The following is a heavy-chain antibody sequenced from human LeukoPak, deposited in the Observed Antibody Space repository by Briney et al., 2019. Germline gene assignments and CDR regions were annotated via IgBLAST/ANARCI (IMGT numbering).Heavy chain of an antibody. CDR3: AKDGYGSGSSYYFDY. CDR1: GFTFSSYG. J-gene: IGHJ4*02. Sequence: GGSLRLSCSASGFTFSSYGMHWVRQAPGKGLEWVAFIRYDGSNKYYADSVKGRSTISRDNSKNTLYLQMNSLRAEDTAVYYCAKDGYGSGSSYYFDYWGQGTLVTVSS. CDR2: IRYDGSNK. V-gene: IGHV3-30*02. D-gene: IGHD3-10*01.